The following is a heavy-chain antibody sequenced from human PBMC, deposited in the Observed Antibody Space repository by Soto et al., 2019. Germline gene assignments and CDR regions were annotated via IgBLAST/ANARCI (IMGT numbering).Heavy chain of an antibody. Sequence: SETLSLTCTVSGGSISSYYWSWIRQPPGKGLEWIGYIYYSGSTNYNPSLKSRVTISVDTSKNQFSLKLSSVTAADTVLYYCARRGNWSYFHYFDYWGQGTLVTVSS. D-gene: IGHD1-1*01. CDR1: GGSISSYY. V-gene: IGHV4-59*01. CDR2: IYYSGST. CDR3: ARRGNWSYFHYFDY. J-gene: IGHJ4*02.